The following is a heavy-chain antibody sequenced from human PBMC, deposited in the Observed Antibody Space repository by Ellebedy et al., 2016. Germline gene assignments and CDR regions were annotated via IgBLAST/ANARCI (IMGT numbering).Heavy chain of an antibody. D-gene: IGHD3-3*01. Sequence: GGSLRLXCAASGFTFSSYGMHWVRQAPGKGLEWVAFISYDGSNKYYADSVKGRFTISRDNSKTTLYLQMNSLRAEDTAVYYCVREWSAFDIWGQGTMVTVSS. CDR3: VREWSAFDI. J-gene: IGHJ3*02. CDR1: GFTFSSYG. CDR2: ISYDGSNK. V-gene: IGHV3-30*03.